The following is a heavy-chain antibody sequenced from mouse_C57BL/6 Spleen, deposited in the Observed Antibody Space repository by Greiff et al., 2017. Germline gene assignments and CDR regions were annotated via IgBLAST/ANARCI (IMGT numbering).Heavy chain of an antibody. V-gene: IGHV1-39*01. CDR2: INPNYGTT. CDR1: GYSFTDYN. Sequence: VQLQQSGPELVKPGASVKLSCKASGYSFTDYNMNWVKQSNGKSLEWIGVINPNYGTTSYNQKFKGKATLTVDQSSITAYMQLNSLTSEDSAVYYCAIAYYRKPWFAYWGQGTLVTVSA. J-gene: IGHJ3*01. CDR3: AIAYYRKPWFAY. D-gene: IGHD2-10*01.